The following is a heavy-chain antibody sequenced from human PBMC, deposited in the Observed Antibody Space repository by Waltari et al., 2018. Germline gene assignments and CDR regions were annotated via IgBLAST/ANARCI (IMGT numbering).Heavy chain of an antibody. D-gene: IGHD2-15*01. V-gene: IGHV3-74*01. CDR1: GFTFSDFY. J-gene: IGHJ6*02. CDR2: IKADGSGA. CDR3: ANHRPGGYGMAV. Sequence: EGQLVESGGGLVQPGGSLRLSCAASGFTFSDFYMPWVRQAPGKGLVWVSRIKADGSGATYADSVRGRFTISRDNTKSTLYLQMNSLRVDDTAVYYCANHRPGGYGMAVWGQGTTVTVSS.